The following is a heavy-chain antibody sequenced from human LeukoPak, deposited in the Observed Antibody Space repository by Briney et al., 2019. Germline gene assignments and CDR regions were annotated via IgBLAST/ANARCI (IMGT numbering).Heavy chain of an antibody. J-gene: IGHJ4*02. CDR1: GFTVSSNH. D-gene: IGHD2-15*01. CDR2: IYSGGST. CDR3: ATSIRYCSGGSCIDY. Sequence: GGSLRLSCAASGFTVSSNHMSWVRQAPGKGLEWVSVIYSGGSTYYPDSVKGRFTIPRDNSRNTLYLQMNSLRAEDTAVYYCATSIRYCSGGSCIDYWGQGTLVTVSS. V-gene: IGHV3-53*01.